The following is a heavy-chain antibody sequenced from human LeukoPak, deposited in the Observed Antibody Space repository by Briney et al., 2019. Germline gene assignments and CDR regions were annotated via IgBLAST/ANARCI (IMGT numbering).Heavy chain of an antibody. J-gene: IGHJ4*02. CDR1: GFTFSSYA. CDR2: ISGSGGST. CDR3: ARGGGAAAGIDY. D-gene: IGHD6-13*01. Sequence: GGSLGLSCAASGFTFSSYAMSWVRQAPGKGLEWVSAISGSGGSTYYADSVKGRFTISRDNSKNMVYLQMNSLRAEDTAVYYCARGGGAAAGIDYWGQGTLVTVPS. V-gene: IGHV3-23*01.